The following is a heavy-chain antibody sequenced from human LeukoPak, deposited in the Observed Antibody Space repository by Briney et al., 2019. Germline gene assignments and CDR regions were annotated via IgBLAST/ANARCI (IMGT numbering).Heavy chain of an antibody. CDR1: GFTFSGFW. CDR3: AKDNGDSDAFDI. D-gene: IGHD4-17*01. V-gene: IGHV3-74*01. J-gene: IGHJ3*02. Sequence: GGSLRLSCAASGFTFSGFWMHWVRQAPGKGLVWVSCISFDGSDATYADSVKGRFTISRDNAKNTLHLQMNSLRAEDTAVYYCAKDNGDSDAFDIWGQGTMVTVSS. CDR2: ISFDGSDA.